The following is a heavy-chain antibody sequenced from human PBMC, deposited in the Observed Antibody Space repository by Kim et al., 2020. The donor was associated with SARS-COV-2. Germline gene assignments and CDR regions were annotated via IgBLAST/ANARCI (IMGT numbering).Heavy chain of an antibody. Sequence: SETLSLTCSVSGNSISSNSYYWGWVRQPPGKGLEWIGTAYSNGATHFTPSLESRVSISLDTSSNRFSLRLISVTGADTAMYFCPSGPTYGELDSWGRG. D-gene: IGHD3-10*01. J-gene: IGHJ4*02. CDR1: GNSISSNSYY. V-gene: IGHV4-39*01. CDR3: PSGPTYGELDS. CDR2: AYSNGAT.